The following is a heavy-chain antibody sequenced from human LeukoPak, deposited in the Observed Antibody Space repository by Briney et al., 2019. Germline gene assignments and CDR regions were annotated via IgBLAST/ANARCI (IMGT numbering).Heavy chain of an antibody. CDR2: ISGSGGST. Sequence: GGSLRLSCAASGFTFSSYAMSWVRQAPGKGLEWVSAISGSGGSTYYADSVKGRFTISRDNSKNTLYLQMNSLRAEDTAVYYCARVGYCSSTSCYVYGGAFDIWGQGTMVTVSS. CDR3: ARVGYCSSTSCYVYGGAFDI. V-gene: IGHV3-23*01. CDR1: GFTFSSYA. D-gene: IGHD2-2*01. J-gene: IGHJ3*02.